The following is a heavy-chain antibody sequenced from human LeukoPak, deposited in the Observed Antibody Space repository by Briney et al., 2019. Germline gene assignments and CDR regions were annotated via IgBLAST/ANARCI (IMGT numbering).Heavy chain of an antibody. CDR1: GFTFSSYG. CDR2: ISGSGGST. V-gene: IGHV3-23*01. CDR3: ARGDDFWSGYYDDY. Sequence: GGSLRLSCAASGFTFSSYGMSWVRQAPGKGLEWVSAISGSGGSTYYADSVKGRFTISRDNAKNSLYLQMNSLRAEDTAVYYCARGDDFWSGYYDDYWGQGTLVTVSS. D-gene: IGHD3-3*01. J-gene: IGHJ4*02.